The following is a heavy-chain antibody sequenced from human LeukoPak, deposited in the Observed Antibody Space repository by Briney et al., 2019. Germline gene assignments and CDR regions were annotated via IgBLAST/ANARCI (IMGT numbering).Heavy chain of an antibody. V-gene: IGHV4-39*01. CDR2: IYYSGST. J-gene: IGHJ4*02. CDR3: ARQPIVVVPAATDY. Sequence: SETLSLTCTVSGDSVSSSNYNWGWIRQPPGKGLEWIGSIYYSGSTYYNPSLKSRVTISVDTSKNQFSLKLSSVTAADTAVYYCARQPIVVVPAATDYWGQGTLVTVSS. CDR1: GDSVSSSNYN. D-gene: IGHD2-2*01.